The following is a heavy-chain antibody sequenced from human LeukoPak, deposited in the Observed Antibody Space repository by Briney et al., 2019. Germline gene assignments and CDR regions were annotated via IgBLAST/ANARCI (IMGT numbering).Heavy chain of an antibody. Sequence: GESLKISCKGSGYSFTSYWIGWVRQMPGKGLEWMGIIYPGDSDTRYSPSFQGQVTISADKSISTAYLQWSSLKASDTAMYYCARLRDYSSSYHDASDIWGQGTMVTVSS. CDR1: GYSFTSYW. V-gene: IGHV5-51*01. CDR2: IYPGDSDT. D-gene: IGHD6-13*01. CDR3: ARLRDYSSSYHDASDI. J-gene: IGHJ3*02.